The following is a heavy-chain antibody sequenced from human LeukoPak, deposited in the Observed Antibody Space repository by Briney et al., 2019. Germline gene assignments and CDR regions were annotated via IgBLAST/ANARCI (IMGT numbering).Heavy chain of an antibody. Sequence: PSETLSLTCTVSGGSISSYYWSWIRQPPGKGLEWIGYIYYSGSTNYNPSLKSRVTISVDTSKNQFSLKLSSVTAADTAVYYCARGGYYGSGSYYKGAFDIWGQGTLVTVS. D-gene: IGHD3-10*01. V-gene: IGHV4-59*01. J-gene: IGHJ3*02. CDR2: IYYSGST. CDR1: GGSISSYY. CDR3: ARGGYYGSGSYYKGAFDI.